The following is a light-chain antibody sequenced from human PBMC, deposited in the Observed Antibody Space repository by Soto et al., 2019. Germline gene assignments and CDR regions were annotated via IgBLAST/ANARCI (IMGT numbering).Light chain of an antibody. CDR3: SSYAGSTTLVV. Sequence: QSALTQPASVSGSPGQSVTISCTGSSSDVGAYKDVSWYQKHPGTAPKLMIYGDSNRPSGISNRFSGSKSGNTASLAISGLQAEDEADYYCSSYAGSTTLVVFGTGTKLTVL. CDR2: GDS. V-gene: IGLV2-14*01. J-gene: IGLJ2*01. CDR1: SSDVGAYKD.